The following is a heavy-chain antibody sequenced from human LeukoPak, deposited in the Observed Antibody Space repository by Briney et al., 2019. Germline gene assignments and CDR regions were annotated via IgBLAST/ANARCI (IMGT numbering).Heavy chain of an antibody. CDR2: INHSGST. V-gene: IGHV4-34*01. CDR1: GWSFSGYC. J-gene: IGHJ5*02. CDR3: ASANYDFWSGYLRGSSWFDP. D-gene: IGHD3-3*01. Sequence: SETLSLTCAVYGWSFSGYCWSWIRQPPGKGLEWIGEINHSGSTNHNPSLTSRVTISVDTTKNHLSLNPSHVTAADTAVYYCASANYDFWSGYLRGSSWFDPWGQGTLVSVSS.